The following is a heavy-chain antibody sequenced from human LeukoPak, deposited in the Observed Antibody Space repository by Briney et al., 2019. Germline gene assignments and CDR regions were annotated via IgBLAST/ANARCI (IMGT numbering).Heavy chain of an antibody. J-gene: IGHJ4*02. CDR3: ARKAYYYGSGSYFGY. CDR1: DYTFTSYG. V-gene: IGHV1-2*02. Sequence: ASVKVSCKASDYTFTSYGITWVRQAPGQGLEWMGWINPNSGGTSYAQKFQGRVTMTRDTSISTAYMELSRLRSDDTAVYYCARKAYYYGSGSYFGYWGQGTLVTVSS. CDR2: INPNSGGT. D-gene: IGHD3-10*01.